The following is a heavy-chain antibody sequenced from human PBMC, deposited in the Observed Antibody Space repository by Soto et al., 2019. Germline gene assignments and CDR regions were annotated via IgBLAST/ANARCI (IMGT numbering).Heavy chain of an antibody. Sequence: SETLSLTCTVSCGSISSGGYYWSWIRQHPGKGLEWIGYIYYSGSTYYNPSLKSRVTISVDTSKNQFSLKLSSVTAADTAVYYCARDDYGDSDAFDIWGQGTMVTVSS. CDR2: IYYSGST. CDR1: CGSISSGGYY. J-gene: IGHJ3*02. CDR3: ARDDYGDSDAFDI. D-gene: IGHD4-17*01. V-gene: IGHV4-31*03.